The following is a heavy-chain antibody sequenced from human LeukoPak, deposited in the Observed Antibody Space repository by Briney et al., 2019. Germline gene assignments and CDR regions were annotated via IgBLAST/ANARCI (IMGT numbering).Heavy chain of an antibody. V-gene: IGHV4-34*01. D-gene: IGHD2-2*01. CDR1: GGSFSGYY. J-gene: IGHJ5*02. CDR2: ITHSGGT. Sequence: SETLSLTCAVYGGSFSGYYWSWIRQPPGKGQEWIGEITHSGGTNYNPSLKSRVTISVDASKNQLSLKLSSVTAADAAVYYCARSTLIVVVPAADIPTRNWFDPWGQGTLVTVSS. CDR3: ARSTLIVVVPAADIPTRNWFDP.